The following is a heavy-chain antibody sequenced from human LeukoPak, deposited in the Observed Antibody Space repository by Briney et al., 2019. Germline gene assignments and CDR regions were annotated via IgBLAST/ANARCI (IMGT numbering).Heavy chain of an antibody. Sequence: SETLSLTCTVSGGSISSYYWNWIRQPPGKGLEWIGYIYYSGTTNYNPSLKSRVTISVDTSKNQFSLKLSSVTAADTAVYYCARGRAYYYDSSGSRSDYWGQGTLVTVSS. CDR2: IYYSGTT. V-gene: IGHV4-59*12. CDR1: GGSISSYY. J-gene: IGHJ4*02. CDR3: ARGRAYYYDSSGSRSDY. D-gene: IGHD3-22*01.